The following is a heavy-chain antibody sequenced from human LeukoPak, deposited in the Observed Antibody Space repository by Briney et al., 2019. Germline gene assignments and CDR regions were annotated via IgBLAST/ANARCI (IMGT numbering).Heavy chain of an antibody. CDR2: VIPIFGTA. CDR1: GGTFSSYA. D-gene: IGHD2/OR15-2a*01. V-gene: IGHV1-69*05. CDR3: AREEYIDAFDI. Sequence: SVKVSCKASGGTFSSYAISWVRQAPGQGLEWMGRVIPIFGTANYAQKFQGRVTITTDESTSTAYMELSSLRSEDTAVYYCAREEYIDAFDIWGQGTMVTVSS. J-gene: IGHJ3*02.